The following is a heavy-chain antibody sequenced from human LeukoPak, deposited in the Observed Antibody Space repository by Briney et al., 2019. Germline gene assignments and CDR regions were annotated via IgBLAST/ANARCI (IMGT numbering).Heavy chain of an antibody. V-gene: IGHV3-33*01. CDR3: ARPPSGIALYYFDY. CDR2: ILYDGSNK. J-gene: IGHJ4*02. Sequence: GGSLRLSCAASGFPFSRNDLHWVRQAPGKGLEWVAVILYDGSNKFYADSVRGRFTISRDNSKNTLYLQMNNLRVEDTAVYYCARPPSGIALYYFDYWGQGTLVTVSS. D-gene: IGHD6-13*01. CDR1: GFPFSRND.